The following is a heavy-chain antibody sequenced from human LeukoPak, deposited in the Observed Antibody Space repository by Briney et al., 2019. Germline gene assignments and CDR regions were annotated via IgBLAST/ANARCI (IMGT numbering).Heavy chain of an antibody. Sequence: SETLSLTCTVSGGSISSYYWSWIRQPPGKGLEWIGRIYTSGSTNYNPSLKSRVTMSVDTSKNQFSLKLSSVTAADTAVYYCARGYYYGSGRRGGSAYYFDYWGQGTLVTVSS. V-gene: IGHV4-4*07. D-gene: IGHD3-10*01. CDR2: IYTSGST. J-gene: IGHJ4*02. CDR1: GGSISSYY. CDR3: ARGYYYGSGRRGGSAYYFDY.